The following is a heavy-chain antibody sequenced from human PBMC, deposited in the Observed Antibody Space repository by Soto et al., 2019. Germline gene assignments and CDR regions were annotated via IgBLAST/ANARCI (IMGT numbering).Heavy chain of an antibody. CDR1: GYSFTNYW. V-gene: IGHV5-51*01. CDR3: ARPDSSGYYEY. CDR2: INGGDSDT. Sequence: GESLKISCKGSGYSFTNYWIAWVRQMPGRGLEWMGIINGGDSDTRYSPSFQGQVIVSVDKSITTAYLQWSSLKASDTAVYYCARPDSSGYYEYWGQGTPVTVSS. J-gene: IGHJ4*02. D-gene: IGHD3-22*01.